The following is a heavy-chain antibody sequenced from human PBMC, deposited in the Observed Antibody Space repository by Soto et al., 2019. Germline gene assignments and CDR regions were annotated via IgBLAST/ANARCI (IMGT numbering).Heavy chain of an antibody. Sequence: EVQLVESGGGLVQPGRSLRLSCAASGFMFDDFAMHWVRQAPGKGLEWVSGISWNSGDVAYADSVKGRFTISRDNAKHSVYLHLNSLRPEDTALYYCAKAPNVVTHGLDPWGQGTLVTVSS. CDR2: ISWNSGDV. D-gene: IGHD3-22*01. V-gene: IGHV3-9*01. CDR3: AKAPNVVTHGLDP. J-gene: IGHJ5*02. CDR1: GFMFDDFA.